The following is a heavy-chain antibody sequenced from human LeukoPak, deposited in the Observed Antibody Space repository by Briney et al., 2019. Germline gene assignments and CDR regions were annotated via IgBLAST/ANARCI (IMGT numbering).Heavy chain of an antibody. D-gene: IGHD5-12*01. CDR3: ARDSGCDLT. J-gene: IGHJ4*02. Sequence: SETLSLTCTVSGDSINSYYWSWIRQPAGKGLEWIGRLYTNGSPNYNPSLKSRVTVSVDTSKNQFSLNLRSVTAADTAAYYCARDSGCDLTWGQGTLVTVSS. CDR2: LYTNGSP. CDR1: GDSINSYY. V-gene: IGHV4-4*07.